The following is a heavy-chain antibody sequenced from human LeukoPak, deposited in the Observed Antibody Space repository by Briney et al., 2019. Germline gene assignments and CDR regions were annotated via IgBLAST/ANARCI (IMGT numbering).Heavy chain of an antibody. J-gene: IGHJ4*02. CDR1: DVSISNYY. CDR3: ARQYVAVAGLEQFFDY. CDR2: IYYGGST. Sequence: PSETLSLTCTVSDVSISNYYWGWIRQPPGKGLEWIGNIYYGGSTYYNPSLKSRVTISVDTSKNQFSLKLSSVTAADTAVYCCARQYVAVAGLEQFFDYWGQGTLVTVSS. D-gene: IGHD6-19*01. V-gene: IGHV4-39*01.